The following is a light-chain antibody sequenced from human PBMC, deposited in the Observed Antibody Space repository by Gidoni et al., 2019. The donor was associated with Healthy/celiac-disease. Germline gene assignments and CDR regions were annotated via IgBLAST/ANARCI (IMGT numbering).Light chain of an antibody. Sequence: QSVLTQPPSASGTPGQRVTISCSGSSSNIGSNTVNWYQQLPGTAPKLPIYSNNQRPSGVLDRFSGSKSGTSASLAISGLQSEDEADYYCAAWDDSLNGRVVFGGGTKLTVL. CDR2: SNN. CDR3: AAWDDSLNGRVV. CDR1: SSNIGSNT. J-gene: IGLJ2*01. V-gene: IGLV1-44*01.